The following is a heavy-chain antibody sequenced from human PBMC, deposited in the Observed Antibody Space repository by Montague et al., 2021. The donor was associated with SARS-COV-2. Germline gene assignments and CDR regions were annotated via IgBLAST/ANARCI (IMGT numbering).Heavy chain of an antibody. D-gene: IGHD3-10*01. CDR1: GFTFSSYW. CDR3: ARGGLYYYGSGSYWLPEHYYYYGMDV. Sequence: SLRLSCAASGFTFSSYWMSWVRQAPGKGLEGVANIKQDGSEKYYVDSVKGRFTISRDNAKKSLYLQMNSLRAEDTAVNYCARGGLYYYGSGSYWLPEHYYYYGMDVWGQGTTVTVSS. V-gene: IGHV3-7*01. CDR2: IKQDGSEK. J-gene: IGHJ6*02.